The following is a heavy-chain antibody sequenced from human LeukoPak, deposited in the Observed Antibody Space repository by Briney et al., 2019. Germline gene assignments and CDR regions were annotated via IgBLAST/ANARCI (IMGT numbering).Heavy chain of an antibody. Sequence: GGSLRLSCAASGFTFSSYDMHWVRQATGKGLECVSAIGTAGDTYYPGSVKGRFTISRENAKNSLYLQTNSLRAGDTAVYYCARVLGSGSYGMDVWGQGTTVTVSS. CDR1: GFTFSSYD. J-gene: IGHJ6*02. CDR3: ARVLGSGSYGMDV. V-gene: IGHV3-13*01. D-gene: IGHD3-10*01. CDR2: IGTAGDT.